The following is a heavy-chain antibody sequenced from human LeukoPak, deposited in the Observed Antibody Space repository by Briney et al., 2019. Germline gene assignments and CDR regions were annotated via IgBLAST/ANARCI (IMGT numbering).Heavy chain of an antibody. V-gene: IGHV3-74*01. D-gene: IGHD5-24*01. J-gene: IGHJ4*02. CDR1: GFTFRSYW. Sequence: GGSLRLSCAASGFTFRSYWMHWGRQAPGKGLVWVSRINGDGSSTSYEDSVKGRFTISRDNAKNTLYLQMKSLRAEDTAVYYCARDTRYGDGYKYWGQGTLVTVSS. CDR2: INGDGSST. CDR3: ARDTRYGDGYKY.